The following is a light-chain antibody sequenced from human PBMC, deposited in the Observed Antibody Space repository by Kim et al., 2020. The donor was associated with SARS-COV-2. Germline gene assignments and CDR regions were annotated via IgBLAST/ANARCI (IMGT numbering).Light chain of an antibody. Sequence: SSELTQDPAVSVALGQTVRITCQGDSLRSYYASWYQHKPGQAPVLVIYGKNNRPSGIPDRFSGSSSGNTASLTITGAQAEDEADYYCNSRDSSGNHWVFGGGTKVTVL. CDR1: SLRSYY. J-gene: IGLJ3*02. V-gene: IGLV3-19*01. CDR2: GKN. CDR3: NSRDSSGNHWV.